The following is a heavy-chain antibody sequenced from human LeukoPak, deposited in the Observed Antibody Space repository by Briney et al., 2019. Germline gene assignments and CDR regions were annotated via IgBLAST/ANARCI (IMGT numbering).Heavy chain of an antibody. CDR2: INPSGGST. CDR1: GYTFTSYY. D-gene: IGHD1-26*01. Sequence: ASVTVSCKASGYTFTSYYMHWVRQAPGQGLEWMGIINPSGGSTSYAQKFQGRVTMTRDTSTSTVYMELSSLRSEDAAVYYCARDLGYGEGNSGSYYSYYYGMDVWGQGTTVTVSS. J-gene: IGHJ6*02. V-gene: IGHV1-46*01. CDR3: ARDLGYGEGNSGSYYSYYYGMDV.